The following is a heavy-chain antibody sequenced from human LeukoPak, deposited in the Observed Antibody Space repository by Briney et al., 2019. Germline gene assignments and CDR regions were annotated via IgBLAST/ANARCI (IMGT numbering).Heavy chain of an antibody. CDR1: GYTFTSYG. V-gene: IGHV1-18*01. J-gene: IGHJ4*02. Sequence: ASVKVSCKASGYTFTSYGISWVRQAPGQGLEWMGWISAYNGNTNYAQKLQGRVTMTTDTSTSTAYMELRSLRSDDTAVYYCARDLVQYYYDSSGYYQPLDYWGQGTLVTVSS. D-gene: IGHD3-22*01. CDR2: ISAYNGNT. CDR3: ARDLVQYYYDSSGYYQPLDY.